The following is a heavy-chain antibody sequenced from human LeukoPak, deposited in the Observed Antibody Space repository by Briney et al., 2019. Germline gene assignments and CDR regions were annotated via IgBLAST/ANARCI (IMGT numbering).Heavy chain of an antibody. J-gene: IGHJ4*02. Sequence: GGSLRLSCATSGFTFSSYSMNWVRQAPGKGLEWVSFISSSSTIYYADSVKGRFTISRDNAKNSLYLQMNSLRAEDTAVYYCARDRGGSYSAIDYWGQGTLVTVSS. D-gene: IGHD1-26*01. CDR2: ISSSSTI. CDR3: ARDRGGSYSAIDY. CDR1: GFTFSSYS. V-gene: IGHV3-48*04.